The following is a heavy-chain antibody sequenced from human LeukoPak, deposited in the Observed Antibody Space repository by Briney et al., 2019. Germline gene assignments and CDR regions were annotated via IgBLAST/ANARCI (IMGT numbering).Heavy chain of an antibody. J-gene: IGHJ4*02. Sequence: SETLSLTCTVSGGSISSYYWSWIRQPPGKGLEWIGYIYYSGSTNYNPSLKSRVTISVDTSKNQFSLKLGSVTAADTAVYYCARAPVAGTPDYWGQGTLVTVSS. CDR3: ARAPVAGTPDY. D-gene: IGHD6-19*01. V-gene: IGHV4-59*01. CDR2: IYYSGST. CDR1: GGSISSYY.